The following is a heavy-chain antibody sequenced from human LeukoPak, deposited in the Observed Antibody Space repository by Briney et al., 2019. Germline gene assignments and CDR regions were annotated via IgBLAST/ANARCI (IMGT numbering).Heavy chain of an antibody. CDR2: CFYTGST. CDR3: ARASLAVAGPFDS. D-gene: IGHD6-19*01. J-gene: IGHJ4*02. V-gene: IGHV4-39*01. CDR1: GGSITSDTYY. Sequence: PSETLSLTCTVSGGSITSDTYYWDWIRQPPGKGLEWIGTCFYTGSTYYNPSLRSRVTMSVDASKNQFSLNLNSVTAADTAVYYCARASLAVAGPFDSWGQGILVIVSS.